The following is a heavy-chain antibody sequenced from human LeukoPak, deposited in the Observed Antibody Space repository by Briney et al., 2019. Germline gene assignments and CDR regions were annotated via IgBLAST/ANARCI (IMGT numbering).Heavy chain of an antibody. D-gene: IGHD6-13*01. J-gene: IGHJ5*02. CDR1: GGSFSGYY. CDR2: INHSGST. Sequence: PSETLSLTCAVYGGSFSGYYWSWIRQPPGKGLEWIGEINHSGSTNYNPSLKSRVTISVDTSKNQFSLKLSSVTAADTAVYYCARANRDSSSWYTPPTNWFDPWGQGTLVTVSS. CDR3: ARANRDSSSWYTPPTNWFDP. V-gene: IGHV4-34*01.